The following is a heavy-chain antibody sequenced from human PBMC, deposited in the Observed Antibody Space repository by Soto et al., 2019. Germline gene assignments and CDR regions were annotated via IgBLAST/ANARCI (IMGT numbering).Heavy chain of an antibody. Sequence: ASVKVSCKASGGTFSSYAISWVRQAPGQGLEWMGGIIPIFGTANYAQKFQGRVTITADESTSTAYMELSSLRSEDTAVYYCASSLYDFWSGYYTDSRGKHYYYYGMDVWGQGTTVTVS. CDR2: IIPIFGTA. J-gene: IGHJ6*02. D-gene: IGHD3-3*01. V-gene: IGHV1-69*13. CDR3: ASSLYDFWSGYYTDSRGKHYYYYGMDV. CDR1: GGTFSSYA.